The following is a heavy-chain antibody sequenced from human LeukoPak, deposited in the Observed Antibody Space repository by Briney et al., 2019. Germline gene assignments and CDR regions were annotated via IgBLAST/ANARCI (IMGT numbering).Heavy chain of an antibody. CDR1: GYSSSSYW. Sequence: GESLKISCKGSGYSSSSYWIGWVRQMPGKGLEWMGIIYGGDSEIRNSPSFQDQLTTSADKSTSTAYLQWSSLKASDTAMFCCGCGSPRRFEYWGGGRLVSVCS. V-gene: IGHV5-51*01. CDR3: GCGSPRRFEY. J-gene: IGHJ4*02. CDR2: IYGGDSEI. D-gene: IGHD1-26*01.